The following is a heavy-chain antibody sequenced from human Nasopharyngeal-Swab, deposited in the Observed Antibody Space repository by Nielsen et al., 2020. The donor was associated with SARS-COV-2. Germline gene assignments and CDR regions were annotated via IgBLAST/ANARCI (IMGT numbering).Heavy chain of an antibody. V-gene: IGHV4-34*01. CDR3: SRGDEGANYYGMDV. Sequence: SETLSLTCAVYGGSFSGYYWNWIRQPPGKGLGWIGEINHGGNTNYNPSLKSRVTILVDTSKNQFSLKLASVTAADTALYYCSRGDEGANYYGMDVWGQGTTVTVS. J-gene: IGHJ6*02. D-gene: IGHD3-16*01. CDR1: GGSFSGYY. CDR2: INHGGNT.